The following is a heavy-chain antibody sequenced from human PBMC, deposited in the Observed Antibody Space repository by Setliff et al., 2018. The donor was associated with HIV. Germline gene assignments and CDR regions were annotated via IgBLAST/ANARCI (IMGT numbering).Heavy chain of an antibody. CDR1: GGSFSGYY. CDR3: ATLKMATIYRDFDY. V-gene: IGHV4-34*01. CDR2: INHRGST. D-gene: IGHD5-12*01. Sequence: PSETLSLTCAVYGGSFSGYYWSWIRQPPGKGLEWIGEINHRGSTNCNPSLKSRVSISVDTSKNQFSLKLSSVTAAGTAVYYCATLKMATIYRDFDYWGQGTLVTVSS. J-gene: IGHJ4*02.